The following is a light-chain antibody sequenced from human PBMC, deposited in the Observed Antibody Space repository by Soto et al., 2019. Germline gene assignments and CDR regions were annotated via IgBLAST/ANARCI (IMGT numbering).Light chain of an antibody. Sequence: QSVLTQPGSVSAAPGKKDTIPRCGRNSTLVSNSESWYLQLHGNAPRLLIYDDNKRHSAIHDRFSVSKSGTSANLGITGCQTGGESDYYCGSWDSGLNANGCGSGSKVT. CDR3: GSWDSGLNANG. CDR2: DDN. CDR1: NSTLVSNS. V-gene: IGLV1-51*01. J-gene: IGLJ1*01.